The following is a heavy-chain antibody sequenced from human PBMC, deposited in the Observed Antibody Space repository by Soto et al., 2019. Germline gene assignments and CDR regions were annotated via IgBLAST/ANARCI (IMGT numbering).Heavy chain of an antibody. Sequence: QAHLVESVGGVVQPGRSLRLSCAASGFTFTSYGMHWVRQAPGTRLEWVAVISYDGGLQHYADSVKGRFTISRDNSKNMVLLQLSSVRAEATAVYYCVSDRGYGHASVPYSWGQGTLVSVYS. J-gene: IGHJ4*02. V-gene: IGHV3-30*03. CDR1: GFTFTSYG. CDR3: VSDRGYGHASVPYS. D-gene: IGHD5-18*01. CDR2: ISYDGGLQ.